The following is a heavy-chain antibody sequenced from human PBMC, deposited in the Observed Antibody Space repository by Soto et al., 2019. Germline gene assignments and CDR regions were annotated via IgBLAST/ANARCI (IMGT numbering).Heavy chain of an antibody. V-gene: IGHV3-33*01. CDR1: GFTFSSYG. Sequence: GGSLRLSCAASGFTFSSYGMHWVRQAPGKGLEWVAVIWYDGSNKYYADSVKGRFTISRDNSKNTLYLQMNSLRAEDTVVYYCAREAVLYTAMVTAYYFDYWGQGTLVTVSS. CDR3: AREAVLYTAMVTAYYFDY. D-gene: IGHD5-18*01. CDR2: IWYDGSNK. J-gene: IGHJ4*02.